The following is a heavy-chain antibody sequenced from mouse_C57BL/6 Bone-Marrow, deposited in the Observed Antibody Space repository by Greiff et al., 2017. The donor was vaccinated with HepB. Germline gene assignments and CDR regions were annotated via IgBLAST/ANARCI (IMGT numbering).Heavy chain of an antibody. J-gene: IGHJ4*01. CDR1: GYTFTNYW. D-gene: IGHD2-4*01. Sequence: QVQLQQSGAELVRPGTSVKMSCKASGYTFTNYWIGWAKQRPGHGLEWIGDIYPGGGYTNYNEKFKGKATLTADKSSSTAYMQFSSLTSEDSAIYYSARGGYEYDWAMDYCGQGTSVTVSS. CDR3: ARGGYEYDWAMDY. V-gene: IGHV1-63*01. CDR2: IYPGGGYT.